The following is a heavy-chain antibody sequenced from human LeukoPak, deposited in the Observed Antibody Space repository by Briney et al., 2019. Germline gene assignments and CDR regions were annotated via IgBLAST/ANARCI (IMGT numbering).Heavy chain of an antibody. CDR1: GITFSTYA. Sequence: PGGSLRLSCVASGITFSTYAMSWVRQAPGKGLEWVSVISSSGSSTYYADSVKGRFTISRDNSKNTLFLQMNSLRAEDTAIYYCAKYGPQDSGSSHFDYWGQGALVTVSS. CDR2: ISSSGSST. J-gene: IGHJ4*02. CDR3: AKYGPQDSGSSHFDY. V-gene: IGHV3-23*01. D-gene: IGHD1-26*01.